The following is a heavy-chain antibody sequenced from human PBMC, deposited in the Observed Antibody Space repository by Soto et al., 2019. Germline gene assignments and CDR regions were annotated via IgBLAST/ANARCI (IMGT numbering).Heavy chain of an antibody. Sequence: SQTLSLTCAISGDSVSSNSAAWNWIRQSPSRGLEWLGRTYYRSKWYNDYAVSVKSRITINPDTSKNQFSLQLNSVTPEDTAVYYSARFGRSGYCGYYYGMDVWGQGTRVTVSS. V-gene: IGHV6-1*01. D-gene: IGHD6-13*01. J-gene: IGHJ6*02. CDR2: TYYRSKWYN. CDR1: GDSVSSNSAA. CDR3: ARFGRSGYCGYYYGMDV.